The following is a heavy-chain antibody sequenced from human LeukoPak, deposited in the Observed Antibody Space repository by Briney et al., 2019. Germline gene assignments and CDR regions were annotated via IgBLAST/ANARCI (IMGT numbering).Heavy chain of an antibody. CDR2: IYYSGST. CDR3: ARDPAAAGFDY. J-gene: IGHJ4*02. D-gene: IGHD6-13*01. V-gene: IGHV4-61*01. CDR1: GASISTSSHY. Sequence: SETLSLTCSVSGASISTSSHYWGWIRQPPGKGLEWIGYIYYSGSTNYNPSLKSRVTISVDTSKNQLSLKLSSVTAADTAVYYCARDPAAAGFDYWGQGTLVTVSS.